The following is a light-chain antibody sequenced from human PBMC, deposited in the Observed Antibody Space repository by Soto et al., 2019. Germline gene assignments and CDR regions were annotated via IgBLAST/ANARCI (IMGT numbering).Light chain of an antibody. CDR3: QNFDSAPQT. Sequence: DIQMTQSPGSLCASVGDRVTITCRASQGSRNYVAWYQQKPVKVPKLLIYEASNLQSGVASRFSGGASGTDFTLTIRSLQPEDAATYYCQNFDSAPQTFGQGTKVDIK. CDR2: EAS. J-gene: IGKJ1*01. CDR1: QGSRNY. V-gene: IGKV1-27*01.